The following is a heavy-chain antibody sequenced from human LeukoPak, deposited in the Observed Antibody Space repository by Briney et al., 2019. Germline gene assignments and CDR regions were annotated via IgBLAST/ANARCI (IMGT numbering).Heavy chain of an antibody. V-gene: IGHV3-30*04. CDR3: ARGRLYSSSWWRGVEPINWFDP. D-gene: IGHD6-13*01. CDR1: GFTFSSYA. CDR2: ISYDGSNK. Sequence: GGSLRLSCAASGFTFSSYAMHWVRQAPGKGLEWVAVISYDGSNKYYADSVKGRFTISRDNSKNTLYLQMNSLRAEDTAVYYCARGRLYSSSWWRGVEPINWFDPWGQGTLVTVSS. J-gene: IGHJ5*02.